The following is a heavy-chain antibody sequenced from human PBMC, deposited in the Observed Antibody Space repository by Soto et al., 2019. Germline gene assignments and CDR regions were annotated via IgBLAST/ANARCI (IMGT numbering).Heavy chain of an antibody. J-gene: IGHJ3*02. CDR3: ARVKAQILSSGWYGGDDI. D-gene: IGHD6-19*01. CDR1: GFTFSTYA. CDR2: IRGSGGNT. Sequence: EVQLFESGGGLVQPVGSLRLSCAVFGFTFSTYALSWVRPAPGNGLEWVATIRGSGGNTHYADSVKGRFTTSRDNSENTVYLQMNSLRAEDTAVYYCARVKAQILSSGWYGGDDIWGHGTMVTVSS. V-gene: IGHV3-23*01.